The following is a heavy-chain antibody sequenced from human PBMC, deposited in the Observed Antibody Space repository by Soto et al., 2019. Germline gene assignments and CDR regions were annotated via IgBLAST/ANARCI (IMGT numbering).Heavy chain of an antibody. D-gene: IGHD1-20*01. CDR1: AGTFVNYA. Sequence: QVQLVQSGAEVKKPGSSVKVSCKASAGTFVNYAITWVRQAPGQGLELMGTITPMFGRTYNAQKFNGRVTFTANESKSTAFMELSGLRSQDTAVYYCARVALSGILLGGVDSWGQGTLVTVSS. CDR2: ITPMFGRT. V-gene: IGHV1-69*18. CDR3: ARVALSGILLGGVDS. J-gene: IGHJ4*02.